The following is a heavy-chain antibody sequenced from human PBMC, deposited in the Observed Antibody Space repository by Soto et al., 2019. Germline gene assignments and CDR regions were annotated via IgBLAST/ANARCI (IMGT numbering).Heavy chain of an antibody. Sequence: GGSLRLSCAASGFTFSSYAMSWVRQAPGKGLEWVSAISGSGGSTYYADSVKGRFTISRDNSKNTLYLQMNSLRAEETAVYYCAKDHPRYCSGGSCYLGGNYWGQGTLVTVSS. J-gene: IGHJ4*02. CDR2: ISGSGGST. CDR1: GFTFSSYA. D-gene: IGHD2-15*01. CDR3: AKDHPRYCSGGSCYLGGNY. V-gene: IGHV3-23*01.